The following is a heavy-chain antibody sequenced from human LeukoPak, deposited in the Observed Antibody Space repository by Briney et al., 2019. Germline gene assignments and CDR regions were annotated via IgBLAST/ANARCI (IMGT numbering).Heavy chain of an antibody. CDR2: IIPIFGTA. D-gene: IGHD2-15*01. CDR1: GGTFSSYA. J-gene: IGHJ4*02. Sequence: VASVKVSCKASGGTFSSYAISWVRQAPGQGLEWMGGIIPIFGTANYAQKFQGRVTITTDESTSTAYMEPSSLRPEDTAVYYCARIRRNCSGGSCYTLDYWGQGTLVTVSS. CDR3: ARIRRNCSGGSCYTLDY. V-gene: IGHV1-69*05.